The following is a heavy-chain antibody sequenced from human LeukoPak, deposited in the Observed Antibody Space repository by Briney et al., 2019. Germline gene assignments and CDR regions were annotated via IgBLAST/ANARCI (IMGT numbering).Heavy chain of an antibody. V-gene: IGHV4-59*01. J-gene: IGHJ4*02. CDR1: GGSISSYY. CDR2: IYYSGST. Sequence: PSETLSLTCTVSGGSISSYYWSWIRQPPGKGLEWIGSIYYSGSTNYNPSLKSGVTISVDTSKNQFSLKLSSVTAADTAVYYCARGYDILTGYSSLFDYWGQGTLVTVSS. D-gene: IGHD3-9*01. CDR3: ARGYDILTGYSSLFDY.